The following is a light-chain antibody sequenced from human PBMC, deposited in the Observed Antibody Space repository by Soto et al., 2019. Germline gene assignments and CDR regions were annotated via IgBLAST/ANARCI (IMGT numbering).Light chain of an antibody. Sequence: DIQRTQSPSSLSTSLGDRVTITCRASQSISRYLNCYQQKPGKAPKLXXYAAPSLQSGVPSRFSGSGSGTDLTLTISSLQPEDFATYDCQQSYSTPTWTFGQGTKVDIK. CDR3: QQSYSTPTWT. J-gene: IGKJ1*01. CDR1: QSISRY. V-gene: IGKV1-39*01. CDR2: AAP.